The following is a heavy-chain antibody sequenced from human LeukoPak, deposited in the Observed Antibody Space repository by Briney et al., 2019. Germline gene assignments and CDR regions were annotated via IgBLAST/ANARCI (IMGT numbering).Heavy chain of an antibody. Sequence: RPGGSLRLSCEGSGFTISDYWMGWVRQAPGKGLEWVANINPAGRDTYYVDSVKGRFTISRDNVKKSTFLQMNSLRVEETAFYHCVRWGGTAGMQDWGQGTLVTVSS. CDR2: INPAGRDT. CDR1: GFTISDYW. D-gene: IGHD2-2*01. V-gene: IGHV3-7*01. CDR3: VRWGGTAGMQD. J-gene: IGHJ4*02.